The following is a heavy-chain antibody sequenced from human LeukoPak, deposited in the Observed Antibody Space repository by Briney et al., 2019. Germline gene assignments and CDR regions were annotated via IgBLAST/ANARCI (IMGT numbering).Heavy chain of an antibody. Sequence: SETLSLTCIVSGGSISSHYWSWIRQTPGKGLEYIGYIYYSGSTDYNPSLKSRVTISLDTSKNQFSLNLSSVTAADTAVYYCARRSGVLDSRDSRYYFDYWGQGTLVTVSS. V-gene: IGHV4-59*11. D-gene: IGHD3-22*01. CDR3: ARRSGVLDSRDSRYYFDY. CDR1: GGSISSHY. CDR2: IYYSGST. J-gene: IGHJ4*02.